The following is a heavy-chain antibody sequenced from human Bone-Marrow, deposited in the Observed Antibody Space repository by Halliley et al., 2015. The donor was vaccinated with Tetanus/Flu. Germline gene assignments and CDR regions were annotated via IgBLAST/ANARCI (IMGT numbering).Heavy chain of an antibody. V-gene: IGHV3-7*03. D-gene: IGHD2-2*01. CDR3: ARGLKVPGVLFDF. Sequence: NQDGVEKYYVDSVKGRFTISRDNAKNSLYLQMNSLRAEDSAVYYCARGLKVPGVLFDFWGRGTLLPVTS. CDR2: NQDGVEK. J-gene: IGHJ4*02.